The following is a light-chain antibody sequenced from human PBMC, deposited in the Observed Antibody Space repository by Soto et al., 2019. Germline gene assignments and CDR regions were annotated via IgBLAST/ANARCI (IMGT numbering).Light chain of an antibody. J-gene: IGKJ1*01. CDR2: DAS. CDR3: QQDNNQTPP. Sequence: EIVLTPSPAPLSLSPGGGATLSRRASRSVSRFLAWYQQKPGKAPRRLTYDASSRPTGSPARFSGSRSGTDFTLTIRGLQPEHFARDYCQQDNNQTPPFGQRPNV. V-gene: IGKV3-11*01. CDR1: RSVSRF.